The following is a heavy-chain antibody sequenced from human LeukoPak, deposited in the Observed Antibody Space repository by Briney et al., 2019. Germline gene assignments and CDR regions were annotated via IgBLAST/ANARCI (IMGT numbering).Heavy chain of an antibody. J-gene: IGHJ4*02. D-gene: IGHD5-18*01. V-gene: IGHV3-23*01. CDR1: GFTFTNYA. CDR3: ARETIYSYGYGNDFDY. CDR2: ISGSDDST. Sequence: PGGSLRLSCAASGFTFTNYAMTWVRQAPGKGLEWISTISGSDDSTYYADSVKGRFTISRDNSKNTLYLQMNSLRAEDTAVYYCARETIYSYGYGNDFDYWGQGTLVTVSS.